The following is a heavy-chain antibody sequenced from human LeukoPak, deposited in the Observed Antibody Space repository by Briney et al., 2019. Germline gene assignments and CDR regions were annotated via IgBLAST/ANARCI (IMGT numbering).Heavy chain of an antibody. V-gene: IGHV3-30*04. Sequence: GGSLRLSCAASGFTFSSYAMHWVRQAPGKGLEWVAVISYDGSNKYYADSVKGRFTISRDNAKNSLYLQMNSLRAEDTAVYYCASSIGGRGPTVRGVTPGSSWAFDIWGQGTMVTVSS. D-gene: IGHD3-10*01. CDR3: ASSIGGRGPTVRGVTPGSSWAFDI. CDR1: GFTFSSYA. J-gene: IGHJ3*02. CDR2: ISYDGSNK.